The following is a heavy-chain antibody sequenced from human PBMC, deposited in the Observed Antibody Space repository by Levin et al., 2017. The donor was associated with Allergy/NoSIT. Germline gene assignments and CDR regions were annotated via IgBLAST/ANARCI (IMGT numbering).Heavy chain of an antibody. Sequence: EASVKVSCAASGFTFSSYSMNWVRQAPGKGLEWVSYISSGSSTISYADSVKGRFTISRDNAKNSLYLQMNSLRDEDTAVYYCARDYHSSSWLGVDYWGQGTLVTVSS. CDR2: ISSGSSTI. CDR1: GFTFSSYS. J-gene: IGHJ4*02. CDR3: ARDYHSSSWLGVDY. D-gene: IGHD6-13*01. V-gene: IGHV3-48*02.